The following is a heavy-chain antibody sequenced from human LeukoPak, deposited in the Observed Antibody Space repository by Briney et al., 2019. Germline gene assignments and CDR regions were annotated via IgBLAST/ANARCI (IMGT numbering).Heavy chain of an antibody. Sequence: SVKVSCKASGGVFTTYAISWVRQAPGQGLEWMGGIIPFLGTTNYAQKFQGRVTITVDEPSRTAYMELTYLRSDDTAVYYCTIIPNVILFTHYFEYWGQGTLVTVSS. D-gene: IGHD2-21*01. CDR2: IIPFLGTT. CDR1: GGVFTTYA. J-gene: IGHJ4*02. V-gene: IGHV1-69*13. CDR3: TIIPNVILFTHYFEY.